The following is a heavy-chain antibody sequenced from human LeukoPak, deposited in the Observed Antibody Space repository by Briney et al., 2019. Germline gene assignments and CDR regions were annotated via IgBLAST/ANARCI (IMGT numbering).Heavy chain of an antibody. V-gene: IGHV3-23*01. D-gene: IGHD3-16*01. CDR3: AREGGSQTARDAFDI. CDR2: ISGSGGST. CDR1: GFTFSSYA. J-gene: IGHJ3*02. Sequence: GGSLRLSCAASGFTFSSYAMSWVRQAPGKGLEWVSAISGSGGSTYYADSVKGRFTISRDNAKNSLYLQMNSLRAEDTAVYYCAREGGSQTARDAFDIWGQGTMVTVSS.